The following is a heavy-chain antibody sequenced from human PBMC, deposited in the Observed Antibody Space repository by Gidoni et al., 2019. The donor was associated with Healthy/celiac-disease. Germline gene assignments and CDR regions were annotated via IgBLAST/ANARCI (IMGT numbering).Heavy chain of an antibody. Sequence: EVQPVESGGDWVQPGGYLRLPCIASGFTFSPYDMHWVRQATGNGLAGVSGIGPARDTHYLGPVKGRFTISRENARNSLYLQMHSLTAEDTSVYYCTRGPFERAGAVPGTSDYYFYGMDVWGQGTTVTFSS. CDR3: TRGPFERAGAVPGTSDYYFYGMDV. CDR1: GFTFSPYD. J-gene: IGHJ6*02. CDR2: IGPARDT. D-gene: IGHD6-19*01. V-gene: IGHV3-13*01.